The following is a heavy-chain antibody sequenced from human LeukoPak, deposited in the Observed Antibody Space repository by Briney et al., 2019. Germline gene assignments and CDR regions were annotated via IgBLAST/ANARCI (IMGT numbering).Heavy chain of an antibody. CDR3: ARHPYYYDSSGYYVVAFDI. V-gene: IGHV5-51*01. J-gene: IGHJ3*02. CDR2: IYPGDSDT. Sequence: GESLKISCKGSGSIFTSYWIGWVRQLPGKGLEWMGIIYPGDSDTRYSPSFQGQVTISADKSISTAYLQWSSLKASDTAMYYCARHPYYYDSSGYYVVAFDIWGQGTMVTVSS. D-gene: IGHD3-22*01. CDR1: GSIFTSYW.